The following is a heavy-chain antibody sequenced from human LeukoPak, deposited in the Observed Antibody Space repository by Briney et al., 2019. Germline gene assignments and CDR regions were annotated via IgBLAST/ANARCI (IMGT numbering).Heavy chain of an antibody. Sequence: PGRSLRLSCAASGFTFSSYAMHWVRQAPGKGLEWVAVISYDGSNKYYADSVKGRFTISRDNSKNTLYLQMNSLRAEDTAVYYCAKGEEQWLVQRYYYGMDVWGQGTTVTVSS. CDR3: AKGEEQWLVQRYYYGMDV. CDR1: GFTFSSYA. J-gene: IGHJ6*02. CDR2: ISYDGSNK. D-gene: IGHD6-19*01. V-gene: IGHV3-30*04.